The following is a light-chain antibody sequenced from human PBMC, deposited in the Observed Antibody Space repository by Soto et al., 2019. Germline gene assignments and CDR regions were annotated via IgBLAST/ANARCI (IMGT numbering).Light chain of an antibody. CDR1: QSVSSN. CDR3: QQRTNWPIT. V-gene: IGKV3-11*01. J-gene: IGKJ5*01. CDR2: DAS. Sequence: EIVLTQFPGTLSLSPGERATLSCSASQSVSSNLACYQQKPGQAPRLLIYDASNRATGIPARFSGSGSGTDFTLSISSLEPEDSAVYYCQQRTNWPITFGQGTRWRL.